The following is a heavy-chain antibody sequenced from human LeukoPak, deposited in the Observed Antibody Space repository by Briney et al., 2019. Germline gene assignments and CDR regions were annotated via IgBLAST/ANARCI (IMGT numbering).Heavy chain of an antibody. CDR1: GLTFSSYT. CDR3: ATDTLRYRMEV. Sequence: GGSLRLSCAVSGLTFSSYTINWVRQAPGKGLEWVSSISSGGTYTYYAESVKGRFTISRDNAKNLLCLQMNSLRAEDTAVYYCATDTLRYRMEVWGKGTTVTVSS. J-gene: IGHJ6*04. V-gene: IGHV3-21*06. CDR2: ISSGGTYT. D-gene: IGHD3-9*01.